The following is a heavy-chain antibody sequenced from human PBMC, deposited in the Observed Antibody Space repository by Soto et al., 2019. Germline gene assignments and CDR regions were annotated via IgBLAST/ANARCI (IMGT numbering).Heavy chain of an antibody. D-gene: IGHD1-26*01. CDR2: ISYDGSNK. J-gene: IGHJ4*02. Sequence: SLIVYWAASGITFSSYCMHWVLQAPGKGLEWVAVISYDGSNKYYADSVKGRFTISRDNSKNTLYLQMNSLRAEDTAVYYCEKDRSWDRYYFDYWGQGTLVTVSS. CDR3: EKDRSWDRYYFDY. CDR1: GITFSSYC. V-gene: IGHV3-30*18.